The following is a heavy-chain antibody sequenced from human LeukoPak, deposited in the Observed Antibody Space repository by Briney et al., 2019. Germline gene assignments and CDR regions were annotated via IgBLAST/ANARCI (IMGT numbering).Heavy chain of an antibody. J-gene: IGHJ6*02. CDR1: GYTFTSYG. D-gene: IGHD6-19*01. Sequence: ASVKVSCKASGYTFTSYGIRWVRQAPGQGLEWMGWISAYNGNTNYAQKLQGRVTMTTDTSTSTAYMELRSLRSDDTAVYYCARDRDRDSQWLVLYYYYGMDVWGQGTTVTVSS. CDR3: ARDRDRDSQWLVLYYYYGMDV. CDR2: ISAYNGNT. V-gene: IGHV1-18*01.